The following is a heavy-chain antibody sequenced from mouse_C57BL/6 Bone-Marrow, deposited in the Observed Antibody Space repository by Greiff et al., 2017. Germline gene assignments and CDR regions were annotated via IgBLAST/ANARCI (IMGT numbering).Heavy chain of an antibody. V-gene: IGHV1-76*01. D-gene: IGHD2-14*01. J-gene: IGHJ2*01. CDR2: IYPGSGNT. Sequence: QVQLQQSGAELVRPGASVKLSCKASGYTFTDYYINWVKQRPGQGLEWIARIYPGSGNTYYNEKFKGKATLTAEKSSSTAYMQLSSLTSEDSAVYFCARGGRSGRYDVEDWGQGTTRT. CDR1: GYTFTDYY. CDR3: ARGGRSGRYDVED.